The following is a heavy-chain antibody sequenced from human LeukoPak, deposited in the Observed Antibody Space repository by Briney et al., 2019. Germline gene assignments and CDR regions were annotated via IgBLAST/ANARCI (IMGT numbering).Heavy chain of an antibody. D-gene: IGHD1-14*01. CDR2: IYTSGST. CDR3: ASDIIEGHHPNNPDDAFDI. Sequence: SQTLSLTCTVSGGSISSGSYYWSWIRQPAGKGLEWIGRIYTSGSTNYNPSLKSRVTISVDTSKNQFSLKLSSVTAADTAVYYCASDIIEGHHPNNPDDAFDIWGQGTMVTVSS. J-gene: IGHJ3*02. V-gene: IGHV4-61*02. CDR1: GGSISSGSYY.